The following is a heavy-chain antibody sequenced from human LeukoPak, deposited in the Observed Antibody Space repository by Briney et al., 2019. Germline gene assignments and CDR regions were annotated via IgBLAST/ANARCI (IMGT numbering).Heavy chain of an antibody. CDR1: GYTFSNFG. CDR3: ARDGTSTDDD. D-gene: IGHD2-2*01. J-gene: IGHJ4*02. Sequence: ASVKDSYRTSGYTFSNFGINWVRQAPGQGLEWMGWISGNNDNPNYGQKFQGRFTVTTDSSTSTAYMELRNLRFDDTAVYYCARDGTSTDDDSGQATPVTVSS. V-gene: IGHV1-18*01. CDR2: ISGNNDNP.